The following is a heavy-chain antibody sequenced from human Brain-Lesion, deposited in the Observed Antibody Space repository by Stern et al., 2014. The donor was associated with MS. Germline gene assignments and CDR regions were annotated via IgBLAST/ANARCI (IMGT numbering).Heavy chain of an antibody. CDR3: ATLSPGAGGNYYRHFDY. Sequence: VQLEESGAEVKKPGASVKVSCKVSGYTLTELSMHWVRQAPRKGLEWMGGFDPEDGETIYAQKFQGRVTMNEDTSTDTAYMELSSLRSEDTAVYYCATLSPGAGGNYYRHFDYWGQGTLVTVSS. J-gene: IGHJ4*02. CDR2: FDPEDGET. CDR1: GYTLTELS. D-gene: IGHD1-26*01. V-gene: IGHV1-24*01.